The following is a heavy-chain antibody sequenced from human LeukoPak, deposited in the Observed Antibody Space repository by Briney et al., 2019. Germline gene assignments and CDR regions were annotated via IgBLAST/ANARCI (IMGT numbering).Heavy chain of an antibody. CDR2: INHSGST. CDR1: GYSISSGYY. J-gene: IGHJ6*03. CDR3: ARTPMVRGAYMDV. V-gene: IGHV4-38-2*02. Sequence: PSETLSLTCTVSGYSISSGYYWGWIRQPPGKGLEWIGEINHSGSTNYNPSLKSRVTISVDTSKNQFSLKLNSVTAADTAVYYCARTPMVRGAYMDVWGKGTTVTVSS. D-gene: IGHD3-10*01.